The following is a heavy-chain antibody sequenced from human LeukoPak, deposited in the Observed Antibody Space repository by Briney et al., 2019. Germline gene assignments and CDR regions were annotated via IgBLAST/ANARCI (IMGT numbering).Heavy chain of an antibody. CDR3: ARVSVITGYYYYYMDV. V-gene: IGHV3-21*01. D-gene: IGHD3-22*01. J-gene: IGHJ6*03. CDR1: GFTFSSYN. Sequence: GGSLRLSCAASGFTFSSYNMNWVRQAPGKGLEWVSSISSGGSYIYYSGSVQGRFTISRDNAKNSLYLQMNSLRAEDTAVYYCARVSVITGYYYYYMDVWGKGTTVTVSS. CDR2: ISSGGSYI.